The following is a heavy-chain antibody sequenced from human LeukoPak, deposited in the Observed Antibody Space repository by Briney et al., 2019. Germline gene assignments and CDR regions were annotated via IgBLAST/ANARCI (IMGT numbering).Heavy chain of an antibody. Sequence: SVKVSRKASGGTFSSYAISWVRQAPGQGLEWMGGIIPIFGTANYAQKFQGRVTITTDESTSTAYMELSSLRSEDTAVYYCARDRSSSSHGYFDYWGQGTLVTVSS. CDR3: ARDRSSSSHGYFDY. V-gene: IGHV1-69*05. D-gene: IGHD6-6*01. J-gene: IGHJ4*02. CDR2: IIPIFGTA. CDR1: GGTFSSYA.